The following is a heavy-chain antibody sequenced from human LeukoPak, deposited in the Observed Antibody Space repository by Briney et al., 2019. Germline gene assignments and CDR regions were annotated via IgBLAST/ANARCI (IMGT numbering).Heavy chain of an antibody. V-gene: IGHV4-59*01. D-gene: IGHD3-10*01. Sequence: SETLSLTCTVSGGSISSYYWSWIRQPPGKGLEWIGYIYYSGSTNYNPSLKSRVTISVDTSKNQFSLKLSSVTAADTAVYYCARVGYYGSGSDYWGQGTLVTVSS. CDR1: GGSISSYY. CDR3: ARVGYYGSGSDY. CDR2: IYYSGST. J-gene: IGHJ4*02.